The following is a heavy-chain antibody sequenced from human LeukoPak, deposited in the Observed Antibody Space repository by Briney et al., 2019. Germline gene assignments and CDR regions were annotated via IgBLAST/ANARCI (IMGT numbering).Heavy chain of an antibody. CDR2: INHSGST. J-gene: IGHJ4*02. V-gene: IGHV4-34*01. D-gene: IGHD3-22*01. CDR3: ARGGHYYDSSGYVYFDY. CDR1: GGSFSGYY. Sequence: SETLPLTCAVYGGSFSGYYWSWIRQPPGKGLEWIGEINHSGSTNYNPSLKSRVTISVDTSKNQFSLKLSSVTAADTAVYYCARGGHYYDSSGYVYFDYWGQGTLVTVSS.